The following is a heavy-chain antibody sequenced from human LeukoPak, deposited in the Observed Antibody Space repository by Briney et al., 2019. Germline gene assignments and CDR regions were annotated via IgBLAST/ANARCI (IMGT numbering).Heavy chain of an antibody. Sequence: SETLSLTCTVSGYSISSGYYWGWIRQPPGKGLEWIGSIYHSGSAYYNPSLKSRVTISVDTSKNQFSLKLSSVTAADTAVYYCASETYLLRSSVVHYWGQGTLVTVSS. CDR1: GYSISSGYY. J-gene: IGHJ4*02. CDR3: ASETYLLRSSVVHY. V-gene: IGHV4-38-2*02. CDR2: IYHSGSA. D-gene: IGHD2-15*01.